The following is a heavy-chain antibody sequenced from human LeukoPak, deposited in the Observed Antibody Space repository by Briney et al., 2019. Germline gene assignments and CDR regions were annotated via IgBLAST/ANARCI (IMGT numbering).Heavy chain of an antibody. CDR1: GITLSNYG. CDR2: ISDSGGRT. D-gene: IGHD3-22*01. CDR3: AKRGVVIRVILVGFHKEAYYFDS. J-gene: IGHJ4*02. Sequence: GGSLRLSCAVSGITLSNYGMSWVRQAPGKGLEWVAGISDSGGRTNYADSVKGRFTISRDNPKNPLYLQMNSLRAEDTAVYFCAKRGVVIRVILVGFHKEAYYFDSWGQGALVTVSS. V-gene: IGHV3-23*01.